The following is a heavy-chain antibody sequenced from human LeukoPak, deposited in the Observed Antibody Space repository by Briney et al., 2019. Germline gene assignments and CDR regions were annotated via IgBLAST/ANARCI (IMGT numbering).Heavy chain of an antibody. CDR1: GASISGHY. CDR3: ARDRLSINALDM. J-gene: IGHJ3*02. CDR2: ISHIGST. D-gene: IGHD1-14*01. Sequence: SETLSLTCTVSGASISGHYLTWLRQPPGKGLEWIGYISHIGSTNYNPSLKSRVTISVDTSKNQFSLKLTSVTAADTAVYYCARDRLSINALDMWGQGTMVTVSS. V-gene: IGHV4-59*11.